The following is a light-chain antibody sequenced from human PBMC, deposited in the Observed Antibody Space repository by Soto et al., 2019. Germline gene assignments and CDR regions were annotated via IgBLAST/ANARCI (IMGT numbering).Light chain of an antibody. CDR2: SAS. V-gene: IGKV3-20*01. J-gene: IGKJ1*01. CDR1: QSINANY. Sequence: EIVLTQSPGTLSLSPGERATLSCRASQSINANYLAWYQQNPGQAPRLLIFSASTRATGIPDRFSGSGSGTDFTLIISRLEPEDFAVYYCQQHGRSPTTFGQGTKVDIK. CDR3: QQHGRSPTT.